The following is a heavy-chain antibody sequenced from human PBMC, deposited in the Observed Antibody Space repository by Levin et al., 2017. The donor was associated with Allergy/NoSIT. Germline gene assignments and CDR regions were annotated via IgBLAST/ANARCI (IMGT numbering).Heavy chain of an antibody. CDR1: GFSLTSNGVG. Sequence: SGPTLVKPTQTLTLTCAFSGFSLTSNGVGVGWLRQPPGKALEWLALIYWDDDKRYSPSLKSRLAITKDTSKNQVVLTMTNMDPLDTATYYCAHRAITLVRGVIKRGGNTFDYWGQGTVVTVSS. J-gene: IGHJ4*02. V-gene: IGHV2-5*02. CDR2: IYWDDDK. D-gene: IGHD3-10*01. CDR3: AHRAITLVRGVIKRGGNTFDY.